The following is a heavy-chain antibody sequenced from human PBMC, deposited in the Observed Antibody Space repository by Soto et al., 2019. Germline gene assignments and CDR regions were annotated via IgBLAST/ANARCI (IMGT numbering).Heavy chain of an antibody. Sequence: EVQLVESGGGLVQPGGSLRLSCAASGFTFSSYSMNWVRQAPGKWLEWVSYISSGRTNIYYADSVKGRFTISRVNDKNSMYLQMNSQRDEDTAVDYCASDTHPTPPSQVGAGGTDVWGQGTTVTVSS. CDR2: ISSGRTNI. D-gene: IGHD3-16*01. V-gene: IGHV3-48*02. CDR3: ASDTHPTPPSQVGAGGTDV. CDR1: GFTFSSYS. J-gene: IGHJ6*02.